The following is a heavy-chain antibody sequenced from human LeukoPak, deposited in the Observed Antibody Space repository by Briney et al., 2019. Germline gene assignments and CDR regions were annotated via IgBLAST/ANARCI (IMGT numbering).Heavy chain of an antibody. D-gene: IGHD3-10*01. V-gene: IGHV4-4*07. Sequence: SETLSLTCTVSGGSISSYYWSWIRQPAGKGLEWIGRIYTSGSTNYNPSLKSRVTMSVDTSKNQFSLKLSSVTAADTAVYYCARRTICGSGRYFDYWGQGTLVTVSS. CDR2: IYTSGST. J-gene: IGHJ4*02. CDR3: ARRTICGSGRYFDY. CDR1: GGSISSYY.